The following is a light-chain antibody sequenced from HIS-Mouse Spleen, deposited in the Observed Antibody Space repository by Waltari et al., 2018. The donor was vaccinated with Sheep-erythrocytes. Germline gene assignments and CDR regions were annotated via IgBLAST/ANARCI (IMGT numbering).Light chain of an antibody. CDR3: QQYYSYPMYT. CDR2: AAS. V-gene: IGKV1-8*01. CDR1: QGISSY. J-gene: IGKJ2*01. Sequence: AIRMTQSPSSLSASTGDRVTITCRASQGISSYLAWYQQKPGKAPKLLIYAASTFQSGVPSRFSGSGSGTDFTLTISCLQSEDFATYYCQQYYSYPMYTFGQGTKLEIK.